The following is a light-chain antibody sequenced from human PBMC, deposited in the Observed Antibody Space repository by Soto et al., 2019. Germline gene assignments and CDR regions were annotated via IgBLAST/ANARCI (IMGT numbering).Light chain of an antibody. Sequence: DIQMTQSPSSLSASVGDRVTITCRASQGISNYLAWYQQKPGKVPKLLIYDASTLHSGVPPRFSGSGSGTDFTLTISSLQPEDVATDYCQKYDSPPRTFGQGTKVEIK. CDR1: QGISNY. J-gene: IGKJ1*01. CDR3: QKYDSPPRT. CDR2: DAS. V-gene: IGKV1-27*01.